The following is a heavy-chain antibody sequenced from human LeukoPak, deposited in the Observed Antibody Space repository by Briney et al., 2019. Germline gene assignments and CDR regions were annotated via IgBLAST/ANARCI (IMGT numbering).Heavy chain of an antibody. CDR3: ARDVRYCSGGSCYSYFDY. J-gene: IGHJ4*02. D-gene: IGHD2-15*01. CDR1: GGSISRYY. CDR2: IYYSGTT. V-gene: IGHV4-59*01. Sequence: PSETLSLTCAVSGGSISRYYWSWIRQPPGKGLEWIGYIYYSGTTKYTPSLKSRVTISVDTSKNQFSLKLRSVTAADTAVYYCARDVRYCSGGSCYSYFDYWGQGTLVTVSS.